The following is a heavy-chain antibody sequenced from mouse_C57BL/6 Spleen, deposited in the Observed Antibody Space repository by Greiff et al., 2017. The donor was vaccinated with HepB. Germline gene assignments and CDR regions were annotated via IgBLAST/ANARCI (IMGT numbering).Heavy chain of an antibody. CDR3: TMAYYSNLRYFDV. J-gene: IGHJ1*03. D-gene: IGHD2-5*01. Sequence: QVQLKESGAELVRPGASVTLSCKASGYTFTDYEMHWVKQTPVHGLEWIGAIDPETGGTAYNQKFKGKAILTADKSSSTAYMELRSLTSEDSAVYYCTMAYYSNLRYFDVWGTGTTVTVSS. CDR2: IDPETGGT. CDR1: GYTFTDYE. V-gene: IGHV1-15*01.